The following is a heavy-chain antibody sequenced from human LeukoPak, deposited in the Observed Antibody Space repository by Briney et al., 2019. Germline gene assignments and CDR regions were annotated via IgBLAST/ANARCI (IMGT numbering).Heavy chain of an antibody. D-gene: IGHD5-24*01. Sequence: PSETLSLTCTVSGGSISSYYWSWMRQSPGKGLEWIGYIYYSGRTNYNPSLKSRVTMSVDTSKNQFSLKLSSVTAADTAVYYCARHMARWLQLGEDAFDIWGQGTMVTVSS. J-gene: IGHJ3*02. V-gene: IGHV4-59*08. CDR1: GGSISSYY. CDR2: IYYSGRT. CDR3: ARHMARWLQLGEDAFDI.